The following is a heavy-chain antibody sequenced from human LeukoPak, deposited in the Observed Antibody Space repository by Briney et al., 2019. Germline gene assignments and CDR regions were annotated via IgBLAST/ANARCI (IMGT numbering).Heavy chain of an antibody. Sequence: ASVKVSCKTSGYTFIDYYIHWVRQAPGQGLEWVGWINPNNGDTTYTEKFQGRITVTRDTSINTAYLELSRLRSDDTAVYYCARDPTVTTLDYWGQGTLVTVSS. J-gene: IGHJ4*02. CDR1: GYTFIDYY. V-gene: IGHV1-2*02. CDR2: INPNNGDT. CDR3: ARDPTVTTLDY. D-gene: IGHD4-17*01.